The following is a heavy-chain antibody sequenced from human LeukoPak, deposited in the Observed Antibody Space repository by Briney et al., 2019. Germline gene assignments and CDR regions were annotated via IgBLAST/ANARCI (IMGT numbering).Heavy chain of an antibody. CDR3: AKHPRSTWYYFDY. V-gene: IGHV3-23*01. J-gene: IGHJ4*02. D-gene: IGHD6-13*01. Sequence: GSLRLSCVASGFTLDSYVMSWVRQAPGKGLEWVSAIGGSGGATYYADSVKGRFTISRDNSKNTLYLQMNSLRAEDTAVYFCAKHPRSTWYYFDYWGQGTLVTVSS. CDR1: GFTLDSYV. CDR2: IGGSGGAT.